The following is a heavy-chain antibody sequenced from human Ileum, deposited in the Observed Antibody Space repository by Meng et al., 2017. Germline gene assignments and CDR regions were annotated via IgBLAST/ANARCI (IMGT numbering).Heavy chain of an antibody. Sequence: ASVKVSCKASGYTFTGYYMHWLRQAPGQGLEWMGWINSNSGGTVYAQKFQGRVTITRDTSINTADMELRSLISDDTAVYYCARELTSTIVGYDHWGQGALVTVSS. D-gene: IGHD1-26*01. CDR3: ARELTSTIVGYDH. CDR1: GYTFTGYY. V-gene: IGHV1-2*02. J-gene: IGHJ5*02. CDR2: INSNSGGT.